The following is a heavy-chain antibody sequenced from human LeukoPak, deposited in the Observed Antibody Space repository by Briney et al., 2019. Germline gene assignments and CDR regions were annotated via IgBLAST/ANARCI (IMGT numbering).Heavy chain of an antibody. D-gene: IGHD6-13*01. CDR2: ISAYNGNT. Sequence: ASVKVSCKASGYTFTSYGISWARQAPGQGLEWMGWISAYNGNTNYAQKLQGRVTMTTDTSTSTAYMELRSLRSDDTAVYYCARDLPGIAGDGTGYFLHWGQGTLVTVSS. J-gene: IGHJ1*01. CDR3: ARDLPGIAGDGTGYFLH. CDR1: GYTFTSYG. V-gene: IGHV1-18*01.